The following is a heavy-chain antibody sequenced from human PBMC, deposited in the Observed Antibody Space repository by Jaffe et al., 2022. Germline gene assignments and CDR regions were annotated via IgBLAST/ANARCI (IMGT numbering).Heavy chain of an antibody. Sequence: QVQLQQWGAGLLKPSETLSLTCAVYGGSFSGYYWSWIRQPPGKGLEWIGEINHSGSTNYNPSLKSRVTISVDTSKNQFSLKLSSVTAADTAVYYCASIRDIAAYDAFDIWGQGTMVTVSS. CDR1: GGSFSGYY. CDR3: ASIRDIAAYDAFDI. D-gene: IGHD6-6*01. CDR2: INHSGST. J-gene: IGHJ3*02. V-gene: IGHV4-34*01.